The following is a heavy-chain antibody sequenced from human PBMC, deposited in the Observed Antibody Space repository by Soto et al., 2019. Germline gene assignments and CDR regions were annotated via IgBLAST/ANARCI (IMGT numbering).Heavy chain of an antibody. V-gene: IGHV3-49*03. CDR1: GFTFGDYA. D-gene: IGHD3-22*01. CDR2: IRSKAYGGTT. J-gene: IGHJ6*02. CDR3: TRDSPYYYDSSGYYFPGYYYGMDV. Sequence: SLRLSCTASGFTFGDYAMSWFRQAPGKGLEWVGFIRSKAYGGTTEYAASVKGRFTISRDDSKSIAYLQMNSLKTEDTAVYYCTRDSPYYYDSSGYYFPGYYYGMDVWGQGTTVTVYS.